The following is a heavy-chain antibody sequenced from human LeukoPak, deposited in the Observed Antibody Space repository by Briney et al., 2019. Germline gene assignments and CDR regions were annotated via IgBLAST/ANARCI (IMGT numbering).Heavy chain of an antibody. Sequence: SETLSLTCAVYGGSFSGYYWSWIRQPPGKGLEWIGEINHSGSTNYNPSLKSRGTISVDTSKNQFSLKLSSVTAADTAVYYCARGRRYSYGPVVWFDPWGQGTLVTVSS. CDR3: ARGRRYSYGPVVWFDP. CDR2: INHSGST. V-gene: IGHV4-34*01. D-gene: IGHD5-18*01. J-gene: IGHJ5*02. CDR1: GGSFSGYY.